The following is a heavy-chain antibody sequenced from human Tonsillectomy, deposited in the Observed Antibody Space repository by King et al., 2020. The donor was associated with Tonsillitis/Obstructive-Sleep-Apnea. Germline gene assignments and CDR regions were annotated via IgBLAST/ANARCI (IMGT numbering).Heavy chain of an antibody. CDR1: GFSLSTSGMC. J-gene: IGHJ4*02. CDR2: IDWDDEK. V-gene: IGHV2-70*15. CDR3: ARNEGITGTTGVMGFDY. Sequence: VTLKESGPALVKPTQTLTLTCTFSGFSLSTSGMCVSWIRQPPGKALEWLARIDWDDEKYYSTSLKTRLTISKDTSKNQVVLTMTNMDPVDTATYYCARNEGITGTTGVMGFDYWGQGTLVTVSS. D-gene: IGHD1-7*01.